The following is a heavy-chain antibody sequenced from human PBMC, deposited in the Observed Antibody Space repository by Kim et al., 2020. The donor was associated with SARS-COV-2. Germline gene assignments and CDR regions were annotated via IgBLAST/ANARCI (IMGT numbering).Heavy chain of an antibody. CDR3: ARGIIARGATQPPDDY. D-gene: IGHD1-26*01. V-gene: IGHV1-18*01. CDR2: ISAYNGNT. CDR1: GYTFTSYG. Sequence: ASVKVSCKASGYTFTSYGISWVRQAPGQGLEWMGWISAYNGNTNYAQKLQGRVTMTTDTSTSTAYMELRSLRSDDTAVYYCARGIIARGATQPPDDYWGQGTLSPSPQ. J-gene: IGHJ4*02.